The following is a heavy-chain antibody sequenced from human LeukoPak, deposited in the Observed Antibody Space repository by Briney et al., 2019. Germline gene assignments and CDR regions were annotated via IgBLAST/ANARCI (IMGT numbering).Heavy chain of an antibody. CDR1: GGSISHYY. J-gene: IGHJ4*02. D-gene: IGHD3-10*01. Sequence: SETLSLTCAVSGGSISHYYWSWIRQPPEKGLEYIGYIYYSGSTNYHPSLKSRVTISVDTSKNQFSLKLSSVTAADTAAYYCAKGPGSLSGGFDSWGQGTLVTASS. CDR2: IYYSGST. V-gene: IGHV4-59*01. CDR3: AKGPGSLSGGFDS.